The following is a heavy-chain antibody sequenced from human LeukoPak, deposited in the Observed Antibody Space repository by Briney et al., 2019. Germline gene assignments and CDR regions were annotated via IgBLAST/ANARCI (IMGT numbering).Heavy chain of an antibody. CDR1: GYSFTSYW. CDR2: IYPGDSDT. J-gene: IGHJ3*02. D-gene: IGHD3-22*01. CDR3: ARSDYYSDSSPLSRAIPFDI. V-gene: IGHV5-51*01. Sequence: GESLKISCKGSGYSFTSYWIGWVRQMPGKGLEWMGIIYPGDSDTRYSPSFQGQVTISADKSISTAYLQWSSLKASDTAMYYCARSDYYSDSSPLSRAIPFDIWGQGTMVTVSS.